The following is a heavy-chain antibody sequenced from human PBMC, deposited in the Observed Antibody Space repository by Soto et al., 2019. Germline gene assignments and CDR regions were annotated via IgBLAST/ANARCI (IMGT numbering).Heavy chain of an antibody. CDR1: GFTFSSYA. Sequence: EVQLLESGGGLVQPGGSLRLSCAASGFTFSSYAMSWVRQAPGKGLAWVSGISVSGGSTYYADSMKGRFTISRDNSKNTLYLQMNSLRAEDPAVYYCASNTRYDPPDYWGQGTLVTVSS. CDR2: ISVSGGST. J-gene: IGHJ4*02. CDR3: ASNTRYDPPDY. D-gene: IGHD3-16*01. V-gene: IGHV3-23*01.